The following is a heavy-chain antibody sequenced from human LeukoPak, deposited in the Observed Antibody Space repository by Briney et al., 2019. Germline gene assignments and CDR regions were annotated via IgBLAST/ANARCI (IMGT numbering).Heavy chain of an antibody. CDR2: ISGSGNST. D-gene: IGHD1-1*01. V-gene: IGHV3-23*01. Sequence: WGSLTLSCAASGFTFNNYAMIWVRQAPGKGLEWVSVISGSGNSTYYADSVKGRFTISRDNSKNTLYLQMNSLRGEDTAVYHCVKDNSNWYWYFDLWGRGTLDTVSS. J-gene: IGHJ2*01. CDR3: VKDNSNWYWYFDL. CDR1: GFTFNNYA.